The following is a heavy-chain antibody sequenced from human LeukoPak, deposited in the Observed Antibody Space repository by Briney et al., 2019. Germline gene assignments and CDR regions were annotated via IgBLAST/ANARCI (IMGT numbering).Heavy chain of an antibody. Sequence: SETLSLTCTVSGGSISSYYWSWIRQPAGKGLEWIGRIYNSGSTTYNPSLKSRVTISVDTSKNQFSLKLSSVTAADTAVYYCARGRRDYGSGSYSFYYYYYMDVWGKGTTVTVSS. CDR3: ARGRRDYGSGSYSFYYYYYMDV. D-gene: IGHD3-10*01. CDR2: IYNSGST. V-gene: IGHV4-4*07. CDR1: GGSISSYY. J-gene: IGHJ6*03.